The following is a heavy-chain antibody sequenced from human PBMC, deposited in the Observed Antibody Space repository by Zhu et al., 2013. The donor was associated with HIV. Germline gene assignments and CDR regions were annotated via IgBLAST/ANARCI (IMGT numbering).Heavy chain of an antibody. CDR1: GFTFSSYA. V-gene: IGHV3-23*01. J-gene: IGHJ4*02. D-gene: IGHD3-16*02. CDR3: AKDLIWGSYRYFSPVGSYFDY. CDR2: ISGSGGST. Sequence: EVQLLESGGGLVQPGGSLRLSCAASGFTFSSYAMSWVRQAPGKGLEWVSAISGSGGSTYYADSVKGRFTISRDNSKNTLYLQMNSLRAEDTAVYYCAKDLIWGSYRYFSPVGSYFDYWGQGTLVTVSS.